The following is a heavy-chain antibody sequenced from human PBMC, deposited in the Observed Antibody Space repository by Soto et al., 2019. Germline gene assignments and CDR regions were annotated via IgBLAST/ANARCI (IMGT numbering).Heavy chain of an antibody. CDR2: ISSSSSTI. CDR3: ATDPTVTTGC. J-gene: IGHJ4*02. D-gene: IGHD4-17*01. CDR1: GFTFSSYS. Sequence: EVQLVESGGGLVQPGGSLRLSCAASGFTFSSYSMNWVRQAPGKGLEWVSYISSSSSTIYYADSVKGRFTISRDNAKNSLYLQMNSLRAEDTAVYYCATDPTVTTGCWGQGTLVTVSS. V-gene: IGHV3-48*01.